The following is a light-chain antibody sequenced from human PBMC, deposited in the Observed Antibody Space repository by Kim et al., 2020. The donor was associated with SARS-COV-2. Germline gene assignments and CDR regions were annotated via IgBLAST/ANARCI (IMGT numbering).Light chain of an antibody. J-gene: IGLJ3*02. CDR3: QSADSSGTWV. Sequence: SYELTQPPSVSVSPGQTARITCSGDAFPKQYAYWYQQKPGQAPVLVIYEDSERPSGIPERFSGSSSGSTVTLSISGAQAEDESDYYCQSADSSGTWVFGGGTQLTVL. V-gene: IGLV3-25*03. CDR2: EDS. CDR1: AFPKQY.